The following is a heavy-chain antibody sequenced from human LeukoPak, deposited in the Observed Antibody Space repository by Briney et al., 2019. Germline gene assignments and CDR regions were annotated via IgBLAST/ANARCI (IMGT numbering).Heavy chain of an antibody. CDR3: ARRTTRSTGRYFDY. Sequence: SETLSLTCTVSGGSISSSSYYWGWIRQPPGKGLEWIGSIYYSGSTYYNPSLKSRVTIFVDTSKNQFSLKLSSVTAADTAVYYCARRTTRSTGRYFDYWGQGTLVTVSS. CDR1: GGSISSSSYY. J-gene: IGHJ4*02. CDR2: IYYSGST. D-gene: IGHD2-8*02. V-gene: IGHV4-39*01.